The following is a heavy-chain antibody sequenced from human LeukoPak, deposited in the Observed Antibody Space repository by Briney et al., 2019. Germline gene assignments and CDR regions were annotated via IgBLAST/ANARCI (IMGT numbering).Heavy chain of an antibody. Sequence: GGSLRLSCAASGFTFSSYEMHWVRQTPGKGLEWVSYISNTGSTIYYADSVKGRFSISRDNAQNSLYLQMNSLRAEDTAVYYCARDSYSTGWYVRTWDCWGQGTLVTVSS. CDR3: ARDSYSTGWYVRTWDC. J-gene: IGHJ4*02. CDR2: ISNTGSTI. V-gene: IGHV3-48*03. CDR1: GFTFSSYE. D-gene: IGHD6-19*01.